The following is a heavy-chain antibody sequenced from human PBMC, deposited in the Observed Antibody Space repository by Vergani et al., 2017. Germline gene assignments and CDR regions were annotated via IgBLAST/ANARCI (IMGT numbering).Heavy chain of an antibody. CDR3: AKDASVTNAWLFDY. Sequence: QVQLQQWGAGLLKPSETLSLTCAVYGGSFSGYYWSWIRQPPGKGLEWIGEINHSGSTNYNPSLKSRVNISVETSKNQFSLKLSSVTAADTAVYYCAKDASVTNAWLFDYWGQGTLVTVSS. D-gene: IGHD4-11*01. CDR2: INHSGST. J-gene: IGHJ4*02. CDR1: GGSFSGYY. V-gene: IGHV4-34*01.